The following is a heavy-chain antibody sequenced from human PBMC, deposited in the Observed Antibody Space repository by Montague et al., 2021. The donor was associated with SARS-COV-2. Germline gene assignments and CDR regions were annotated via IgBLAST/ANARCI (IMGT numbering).Heavy chain of an antibody. Sequence: SETLSLTCGVYGGSFGDDHWSWIRQPPGKGLEWIGDIQQSGSTXXXPSXXXRVTISVDTSRNQFSLKLTSVTAADTAVYFCARGHLSVSMIVVVFTSASYYFDYWGQGALVTVSS. CDR2: IQQSGST. J-gene: IGHJ4*02. CDR1: GGSFGDDH. D-gene: IGHD3-22*01. CDR3: ARGHLSVSMIVVVFTSASYYFDY. V-gene: IGHV4-34*01.